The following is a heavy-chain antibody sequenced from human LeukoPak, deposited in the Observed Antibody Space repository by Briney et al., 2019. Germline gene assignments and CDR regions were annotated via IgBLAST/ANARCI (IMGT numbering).Heavy chain of an antibody. D-gene: IGHD2-2*02. CDR3: ARGPYAYTSSATLGSYNWFDP. CDR2: IYPGDSHA. V-gene: IGHV5-51*01. J-gene: IGHJ5*02. CDR1: GYSFPNYW. Sequence: GESLKISCKGSGYSFPNYWIGWVRQMPGKGLEWMGIIYPGDSHARYSPSFQDQVTISVDKSISTAYLQWSSLKASDTAMYYCARGPYAYTSSATLGSYNWFDPWGQGSLVTVSS.